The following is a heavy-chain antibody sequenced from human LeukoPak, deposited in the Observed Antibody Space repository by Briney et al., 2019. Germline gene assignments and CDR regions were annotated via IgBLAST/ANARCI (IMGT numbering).Heavy chain of an antibody. CDR3: ARAGVDCSSTGCYIGDWFDP. Sequence: SETLSLTCAVYGGSFSGYYWSWIRQPPGKGLEWIGEINHSGSTNYNPSLKSRVTISVDTSKNQFSLKLSSVTAADTAVYYCARAGVDCSSTGCYIGDWFDPWGQGTLVTVSS. D-gene: IGHD2-2*01. V-gene: IGHV4-34*01. CDR1: GGSFSGYY. CDR2: INHSGST. J-gene: IGHJ5*02.